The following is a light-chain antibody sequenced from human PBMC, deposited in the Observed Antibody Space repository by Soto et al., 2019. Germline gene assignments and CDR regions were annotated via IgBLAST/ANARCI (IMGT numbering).Light chain of an antibody. V-gene: IGKV1-5*01. CDR1: QSIGDS. J-gene: IGKJ1*01. CDR2: DVS. Sequence: DIQMTQSPSTLSASVLERFTITCRASQSIGDSLAWYQQKPGKAPYLLISDVSSLERGVPSRFSGSGSGTEFTLTISSMQPDDFATFYCQQYNGYSRTFGQGTKVDIK. CDR3: QQYNGYSRT.